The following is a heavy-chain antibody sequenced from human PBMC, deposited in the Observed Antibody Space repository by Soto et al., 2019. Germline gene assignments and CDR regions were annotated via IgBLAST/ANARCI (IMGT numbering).Heavy chain of an antibody. CDR1: GFTFSSYA. J-gene: IGHJ6*03. V-gene: IGHV3-23*01. D-gene: IGHD3-3*01. Sequence: PGGSLRLSCAASGFTFSSYAMSWVRQAPGKGLEWVSAISGSGGSTYYADSVKGRFTISRDNSKNTLYLQMNSLRAEDTAVYYCAKVITNVGVVPKYYYYMDVWGKGTTVTVSS. CDR2: ISGSGGST. CDR3: AKVITNVGVVPKYYYYMDV.